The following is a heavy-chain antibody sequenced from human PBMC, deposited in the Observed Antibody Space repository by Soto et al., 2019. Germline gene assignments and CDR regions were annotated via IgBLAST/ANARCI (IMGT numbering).Heavy chain of an antibody. J-gene: IGHJ5*02. CDR1: GFTFSSYA. Sequence: VQLLESGGGLVQPGGSLRLSCAASGFTFSSYAMNWVRQTPGEGLEWVSGISDSGGSPYYADSVKGRFTISRDNSKHTLYLQMDSLRAEDTGVYYCARYALGLSPWWYNWFDRWGQGTLVSVSS. V-gene: IGHV3-23*01. CDR3: ARYALGLSPWWYNWFDR. D-gene: IGHD2-8*02. CDR2: ISDSGGSP.